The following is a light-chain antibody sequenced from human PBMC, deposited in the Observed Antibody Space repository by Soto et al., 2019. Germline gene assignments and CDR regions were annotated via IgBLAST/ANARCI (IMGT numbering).Light chain of an antibody. CDR1: HSLTRSY. J-gene: IGKJ4*01. V-gene: IGKV3-20*01. CDR3: QQYGSSRALS. CDR2: GAS. Sequence: EIVLTQSLGTLSLSPGERATLSCRASHSLTRSYFAWYQQRPGQAPRLVIYGASSRTTGIPDRLSGSGAGTDFNLTINRLEPEDFAVYYCQQYGSSRALSFGGGTKVEIK.